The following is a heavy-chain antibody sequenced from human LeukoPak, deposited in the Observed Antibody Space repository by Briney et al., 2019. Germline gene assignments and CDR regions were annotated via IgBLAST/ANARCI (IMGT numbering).Heavy chain of an antibody. V-gene: IGHV4-34*01. J-gene: IGHJ4*02. CDR1: GFTFSSYA. D-gene: IGHD3-22*01. CDR3: ARTTTYYYDSSGYYFQPHFDY. Sequence: PGGSLRLSCAASGFTFSSYAMSWVRQPPGKGLEWIGEINHSGSTNYNPSLKSRVTISVDTSKNQFSLKLSSVTAADTAVYYCARTTTYYYDSSGYYFQPHFDYWGQGTLVTVSS. CDR2: INHSGST.